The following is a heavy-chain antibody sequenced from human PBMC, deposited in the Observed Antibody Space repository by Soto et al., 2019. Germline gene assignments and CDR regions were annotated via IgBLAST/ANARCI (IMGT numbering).Heavy chain of an antibody. CDR1: GGTFNIYS. CDR2: IIPLFGTA. D-gene: IGHD3-22*01. V-gene: IGHV1-69*01. Sequence: QVQLVQSGADVKKPGSSVKVSCKASGGTFNIYSISWVRQAPGQGLEWMGGIIPLFGTAYYAQEFQGRVTITADESTSTAYMEPINLRSEDTAVYFCARGASTHYYDSSGYYKGPLDYWGQGTLVTVSS. J-gene: IGHJ4*02. CDR3: ARGASTHYYDSSGYYKGPLDY.